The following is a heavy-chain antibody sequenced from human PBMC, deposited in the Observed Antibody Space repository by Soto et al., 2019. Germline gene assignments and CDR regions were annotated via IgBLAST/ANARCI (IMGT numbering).Heavy chain of an antibody. Sequence: QVQLVESGGGVVQPGRSLRLSCAASGFTFSNNAMDWVRQAPGKGLEWVAVISYDGSNKYIAESVKGRFTISRDNSKNTLFLQMNSLRAEDTAVYYCDRGTTTSACSAMDFWGQGTTVTVSS. J-gene: IGHJ6*02. CDR3: DRGTTTSACSAMDF. CDR1: GFTFSNNA. CDR2: ISYDGSNK. D-gene: IGHD1-1*01. V-gene: IGHV3-30-3*01.